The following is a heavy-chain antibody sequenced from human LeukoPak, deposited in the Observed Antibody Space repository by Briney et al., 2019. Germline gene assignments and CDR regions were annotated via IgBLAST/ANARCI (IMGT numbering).Heavy chain of an antibody. CDR3: ARVGSWGAFDI. D-gene: IGHD7-27*01. V-gene: IGHV1-3*01. J-gene: IGHJ3*02. CDR1: GYTFTSYG. CDR2: INAGNGNT. Sequence: ASVKVSCKASGYTFTSYGISWVRQAPGQGLEWMGWINAGNGNTKYSQKFQGRVTITRDTSASTAYMELSSLRSEDTAVYYCARVGSWGAFDIWGQGTMVTVSS.